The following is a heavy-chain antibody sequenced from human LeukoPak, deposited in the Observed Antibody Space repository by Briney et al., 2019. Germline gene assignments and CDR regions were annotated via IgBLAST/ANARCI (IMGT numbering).Heavy chain of an antibody. V-gene: IGHV4-59*08. CDR2: IYYSGST. Sequence: SETLSLTCTVSGGSISSYYWSWIRQPPGKGLERIGYIYYSGSTNYNPSLKSRVTISVDTSKNQFSLKLSSVTAADTAVYYCARLLGYCSGGSCYSGRYYYYGMDVWGQGTTVTVSS. D-gene: IGHD2-15*01. CDR1: GGSISSYY. J-gene: IGHJ6*02. CDR3: ARLLGYCSGGSCYSGRYYYYGMDV.